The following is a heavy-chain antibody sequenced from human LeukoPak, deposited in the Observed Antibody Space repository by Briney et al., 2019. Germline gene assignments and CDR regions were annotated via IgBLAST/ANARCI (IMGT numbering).Heavy chain of an antibody. Sequence: SETLSLTCTVSGGSISSGDYYWSWIRQPPGKGLEWIGYIYYSGSTYYNPSLKSRVTISVDTSKNQFSLKLSSVTAADTAVYYCARDCSGGSCYNSGRMDVWGQGTTVTVSS. V-gene: IGHV4-30-4*08. D-gene: IGHD2-15*01. CDR2: IYYSGST. CDR1: GGSISSGDYY. CDR3: ARDCSGGSCYNSGRMDV. J-gene: IGHJ6*02.